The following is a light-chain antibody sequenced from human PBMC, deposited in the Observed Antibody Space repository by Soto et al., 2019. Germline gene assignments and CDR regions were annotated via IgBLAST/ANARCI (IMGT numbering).Light chain of an antibody. Sequence: DILLTQSPGTLSVSPGERVTLSCRASQSVRSNYVAWYQQKRGEAPRLLVYGPSTRATGIPDRFSGSGSGTDFTLTINRLEPEDLAVYYCQQYGNAPPYTVGQGTKLEI. CDR2: GPS. CDR1: QSVRSNY. J-gene: IGKJ2*01. V-gene: IGKV3-20*01. CDR3: QQYGNAPPYT.